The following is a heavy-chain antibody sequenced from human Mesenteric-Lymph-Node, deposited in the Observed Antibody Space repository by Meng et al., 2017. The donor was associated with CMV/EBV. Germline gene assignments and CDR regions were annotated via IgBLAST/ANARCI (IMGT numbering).Heavy chain of an antibody. D-gene: IGHD3-22*01. J-gene: IGHJ3*02. CDR2: INPNSGGT. CDR3: ARGYYDSSGYMAFDI. Sequence: ASVKVSCKTSGYIFTGYYMNWLRQAPGQGLEWMGWINPNSGGTNYAQKFQGRVSMTRDTSISTAYMELSRLGSDDTAVYYCARGYYDSSGYMAFDIWGQGTMVTVSS. CDR1: GYIFTGYY. V-gene: IGHV1-2*02.